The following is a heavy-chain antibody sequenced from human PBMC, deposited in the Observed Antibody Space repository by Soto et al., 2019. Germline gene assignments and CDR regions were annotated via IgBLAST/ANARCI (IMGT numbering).Heavy chain of an antibody. Sequence: GGSLRLSCAASGFTFSSYWMSWVRQAPGKGLEWVANIKQDGSEKYYVDSVKGRFTISRDNAKNSLYLQMNSLRAEDTAVYYCARGGESGYDFLNYYYYGMDVWGQGTTVTVSS. V-gene: IGHV3-7*05. J-gene: IGHJ6*02. CDR1: GFTFSSYW. D-gene: IGHD5-12*01. CDR2: IKQDGSEK. CDR3: ARGGESGYDFLNYYYYGMDV.